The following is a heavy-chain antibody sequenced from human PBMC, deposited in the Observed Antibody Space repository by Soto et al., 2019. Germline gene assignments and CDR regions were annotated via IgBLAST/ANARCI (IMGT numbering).Heavy chain of an antibody. CDR2: INHSGST. V-gene: IGHV4-34*01. Sequence: QVQLQQWGAGLLKPSETLSLTCAVYGGSFSGYYWSWIPQPPGKGLEWIGEINHSGSTNYNPSLKSRVTVSVDTSKNQFSLKLSSVTAADTAVYYCARGSSGWYKGSFDYWGQGTLVTVSS. CDR3: ARGSSGWYKGSFDY. CDR1: GGSFSGYY. J-gene: IGHJ4*02. D-gene: IGHD6-19*01.